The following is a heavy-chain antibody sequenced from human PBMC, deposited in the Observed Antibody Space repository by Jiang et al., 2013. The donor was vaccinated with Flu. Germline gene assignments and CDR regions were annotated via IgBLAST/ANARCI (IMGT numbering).Heavy chain of an antibody. CDR3: ARLPYYYDSSGYYYGYYFDY. CDR2: IYPGDSDT. D-gene: IGHD3-22*01. V-gene: IGHV5-51*01. Sequence: QLVESGAEVKKPGESLKISCKGSGYSFTSYWIGWVRQMPGKGLEWMGIIYPGDSDTRYSPSFQGQVTISADKSISTAYLQWSSLKASDTAMYYCARLPYYYDSSGYYYGYYFDYWGQGTLVTVSS. J-gene: IGHJ4*02. CDR1: GYSFTSYW.